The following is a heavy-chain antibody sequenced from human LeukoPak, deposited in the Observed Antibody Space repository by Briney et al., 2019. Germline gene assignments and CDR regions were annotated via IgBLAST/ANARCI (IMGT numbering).Heavy chain of an antibody. J-gene: IGHJ4*02. V-gene: IGHV4-30-4*02. Sequence: SDTLALTCTVSGGSICRGDYYWGWIRQPPGKGLEWVGHIYYSGSTYYNPSLKSRVTISVDTSKNHFSLKLSTVTAACPAVYFCAMGGSYCTNGVFSTAFDYWGQGTLVTVSS. CDR2: IYYSGST. CDR1: GGSICRGDYY. D-gene: IGHD2-8*01. CDR3: AMGGSYCTNGVFSTAFDY.